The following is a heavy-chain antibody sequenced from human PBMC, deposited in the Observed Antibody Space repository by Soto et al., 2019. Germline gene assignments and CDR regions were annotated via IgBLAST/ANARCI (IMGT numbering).Heavy chain of an antibody. CDR3: ARVVVAATPAYWFDP. CDR1: GFTFSDYY. V-gene: IGHV3-11*01. J-gene: IGHJ5*02. CDR2: ISSSGSTI. Sequence: GGSLRLSCAASGFTFSDYYMSWIRQAPGKGLEWVSYISSSGSTIYYADPVKGRFTISRDNAKNSLYLQMNSLRAEDTAVYYCARVVVAATPAYWFDPWGQGTLVTVSS. D-gene: IGHD2-15*01.